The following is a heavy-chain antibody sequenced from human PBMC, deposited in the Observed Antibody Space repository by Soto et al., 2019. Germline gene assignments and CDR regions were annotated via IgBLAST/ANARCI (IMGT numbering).Heavy chain of an antibody. D-gene: IGHD1-26*01. CDR2: TRHDGSNT. CDR1: GFTFSGYG. Sequence: VPLVESGGGVVQPGRSLRLSCAASGFTFSGYGMHWVRQAPGKGLEWVAITRHDGSNTYYADSVRGRFTISRDNSKKTLYLQMDSLRAEDTAVYYCARDGVGATTFFGYFDYWGQGTLVTVSS. V-gene: IGHV3-33*01. J-gene: IGHJ4*02. CDR3: ARDGVGATTFFGYFDY.